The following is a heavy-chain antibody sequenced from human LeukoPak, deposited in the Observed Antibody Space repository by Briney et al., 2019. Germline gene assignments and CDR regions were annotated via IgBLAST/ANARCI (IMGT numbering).Heavy chain of an antibody. V-gene: IGHV4-4*02. D-gene: IGHD3-10*01. CDR3: ASVGSYRRLYY. CDR1: GGPIRSSNW. CDR2: INQSGSA. Sequence: SGTLSLTFAVSGGPIRSSNWGSWVRQPPGKGLEWLGEINQSGSANYSPSLRSRSTMSLDKSKNQLFLTLNSVTAADTAVYYCASVGSYRRLYYWGQGILVTVSS. J-gene: IGHJ4*02.